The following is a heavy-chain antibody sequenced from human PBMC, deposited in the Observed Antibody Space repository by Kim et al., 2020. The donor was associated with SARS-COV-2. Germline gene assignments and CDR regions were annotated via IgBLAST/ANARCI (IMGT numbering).Heavy chain of an antibody. CDR3: ARSLYSDMLTGYPYGMDV. CDR1: GYSFSTYW. D-gene: IGHD3-9*01. V-gene: IGHV5-51*01. Sequence: GESLKISCRGSGYSFSTYWIGWVRQIPGKGLEWMGVIYPGEFDIRYSPSFQGQVTISTDKSSSTAFLQWSSLKASDTAIYYCARSLYSDMLTGYPYGMDVWGQGTTVTVSS. J-gene: IGHJ6*02. CDR2: IYPGEFDI.